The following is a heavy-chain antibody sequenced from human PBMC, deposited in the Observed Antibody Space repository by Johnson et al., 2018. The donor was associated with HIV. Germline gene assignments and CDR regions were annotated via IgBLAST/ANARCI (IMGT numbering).Heavy chain of an antibody. CDR3: AREGGIVAAQGDAFDI. Sequence: VLLVVSGGGVERPGGSLRLSCAGSGFTFDDHGMSWVRQVPGKGLEWVSGINWSGGTTGYADSVKGRFTISRDNTKNSLYLQMNSLRAEDTALYYCAREGGIVAAQGDAFDIWGQGTMVTVSS. CDR2: INWSGGTT. J-gene: IGHJ3*02. CDR1: GFTFDDHG. V-gene: IGHV3-20*04. D-gene: IGHD1-26*01.